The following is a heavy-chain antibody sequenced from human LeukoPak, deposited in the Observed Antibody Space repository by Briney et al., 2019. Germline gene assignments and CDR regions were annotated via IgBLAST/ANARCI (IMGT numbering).Heavy chain of an antibody. V-gene: IGHV1-8*01. J-gene: IGHJ4*02. CDR2: MNPNSANT. CDR3: ALSLQYYNASGYYPFDY. Sequence: ASVKVSCKASVYTFTSYDINWVRQATGQGLEWMGWMNPNSANTGYAQNFQGRVAMTRSTSISTAYMELSSLRSEDTAVYYCALSLQYYNASGYYPFDYWGQGTLVTVSS. D-gene: IGHD3-3*01. CDR1: VYTFTSYD.